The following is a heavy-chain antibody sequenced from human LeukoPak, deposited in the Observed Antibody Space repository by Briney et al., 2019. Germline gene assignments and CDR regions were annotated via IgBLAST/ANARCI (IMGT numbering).Heavy chain of an antibody. CDR2: INPSGGST. CDR1: GYTFTSYY. Sequence: AXXXVSCKASGYTFTSYYMHWVRQAPGQGLEWMGIINPSGGSTSYAQKFQGRVTMTRDTSTSAVYMELSSLRSEDTAVYYCARPGATTVTTVNWYFDLWGRGTLVTVSS. V-gene: IGHV1-46*01. J-gene: IGHJ2*01. CDR3: ARPGATTVTTVNWYFDL. D-gene: IGHD4-17*01.